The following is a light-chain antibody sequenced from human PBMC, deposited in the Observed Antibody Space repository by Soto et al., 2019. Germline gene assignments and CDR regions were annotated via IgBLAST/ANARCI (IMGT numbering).Light chain of an antibody. V-gene: IGKV2-29*03. CDR2: EVS. J-gene: IGKJ5*01. CDR3: MQGLQTPPT. Sequence: VAPGQPASISCKSSQSLLHITGETFLFWYLQKPGQSPQLLIYEVSTRVSGVPDRFSASGSGTYFTLKISRVEAEDVGTYYCMQGLQTPPTFGQGTRLEI. CDR1: QSLLHITGETF.